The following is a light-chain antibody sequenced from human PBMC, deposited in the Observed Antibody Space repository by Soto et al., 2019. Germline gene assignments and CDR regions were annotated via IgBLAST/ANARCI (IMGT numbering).Light chain of an antibody. Sequence: IAMTQSTATLSVAPGERATLSCRASQSVSSNLAWYQQKPGQAPRLLIYGASTRATGIPARFSGSGSGTEFTLTISSLQSEDFAVYYCQQYNNWPTITFGQGTRLEIK. CDR3: QQYNNWPTIT. CDR2: GAS. V-gene: IGKV3-15*01. CDR1: QSVSSN. J-gene: IGKJ5*01.